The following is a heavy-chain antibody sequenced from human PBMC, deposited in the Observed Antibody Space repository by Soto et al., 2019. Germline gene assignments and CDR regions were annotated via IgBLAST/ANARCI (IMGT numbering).Heavy chain of an antibody. Sequence: GGSLRLSCAASGFTFSDYYMSWIRQAPGKGLEWVSYISSSGSTIYYADSVKGRFTISRDNAKNSLYLQMNSLRAEDTAVYYCARSAWGSYRYHYFDYWGQGTLVTVSS. CDR3: ARSAWGSYRYHYFDY. J-gene: IGHJ4*02. D-gene: IGHD3-16*02. V-gene: IGHV3-11*01. CDR1: GFTFSDYY. CDR2: ISSSGSTI.